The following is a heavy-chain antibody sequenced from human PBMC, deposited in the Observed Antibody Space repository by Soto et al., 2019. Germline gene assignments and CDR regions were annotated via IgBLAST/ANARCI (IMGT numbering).Heavy chain of an antibody. V-gene: IGHV4-34*01. J-gene: IGHJ3*02. D-gene: IGHD2-15*01. CDR1: GGSFSGYY. CDR2: INHSGST. CDR3: ALYARGYCSGGSCRGYAFDI. Sequence: QVQLQQWGAGLLKPSETLSLTCAVYGGSFSGYYWSWIRQPPGKGLEWIGEINHSGSTNYNPSLKSRVTISVDTSKNQFSMKLSSVPAADTAVYYCALYARGYCSGGSCRGYAFDIWGQGTMVTVSS.